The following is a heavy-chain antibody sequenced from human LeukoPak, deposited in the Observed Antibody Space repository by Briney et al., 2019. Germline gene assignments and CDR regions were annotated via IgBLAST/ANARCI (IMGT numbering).Heavy chain of an antibody. V-gene: IGHV4-59*01. J-gene: IGHJ4*02. CDR3: ARDQGGATSY. CDR2: IYYSGNT. Sequence: SETLSLTCTISGGSISDYYWSWIRQPPGKGLEWIGYIYYSGNTNYNPSLQSRVTISVDTSMNQFSLTLYFVTAADTAVYYCARDQGGATSYWGQGTLVTVSS. D-gene: IGHD1-26*01. CDR1: GGSISDYY.